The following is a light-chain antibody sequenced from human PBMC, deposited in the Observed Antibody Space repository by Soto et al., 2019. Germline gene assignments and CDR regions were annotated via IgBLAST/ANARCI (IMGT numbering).Light chain of an antibody. Sequence: EIVMSQSPATLSVSPGERATLSCRASQSVSNNLAWYQQKPGQAPRLLIYAASTRATGIPARFSGSGSATESTLTISSLQSEDFAVYYCQQYNNWPPLTFGGGTKVEIK. V-gene: IGKV3-15*01. CDR3: QQYNNWPPLT. CDR2: AAS. J-gene: IGKJ4*01. CDR1: QSVSNN.